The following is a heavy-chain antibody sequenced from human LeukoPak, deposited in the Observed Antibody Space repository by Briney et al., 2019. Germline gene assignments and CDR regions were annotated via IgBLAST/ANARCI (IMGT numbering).Heavy chain of an antibody. Sequence: SETLSLTCTVSGYSISSGYYWGWIRQPPGKGLEWIGSIYHSGSTYYNPSLKSRVTISVDTSKNQFSLKLSSVTAADTAVYYCARTSGYSYGYGGFDYWGQGTLVTVSS. CDR2: IYHSGST. CDR3: ARTSGYSYGYGGFDY. J-gene: IGHJ4*02. D-gene: IGHD5-18*01. CDR1: GYSISSGYY. V-gene: IGHV4-38-2*02.